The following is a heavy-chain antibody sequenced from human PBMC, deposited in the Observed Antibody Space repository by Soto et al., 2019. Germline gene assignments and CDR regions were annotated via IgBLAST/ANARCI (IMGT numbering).Heavy chain of an antibody. J-gene: IGHJ6*02. D-gene: IGHD3-22*01. V-gene: IGHV3-30*04. CDR1: GFTFSYYP. CDR3: ARVPGGMVVILHIYPLDGREPRSDVDV. CDR2: ISFDGSNK. Sequence: QMQLVESGGGAVQPGRSLRLSCAASGFTFSYYPMHWVRQAPGKGLEWVAVISFDGSNKYYADSVKGRFTISRDNSKNTSYLQMKSLRGEDTAVYYCARVPGGMVVILHIYPLDGREPRSDVDVWGQGTTVTVSS.